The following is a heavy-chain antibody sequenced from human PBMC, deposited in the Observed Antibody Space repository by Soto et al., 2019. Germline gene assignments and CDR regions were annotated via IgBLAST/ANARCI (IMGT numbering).Heavy chain of an antibody. CDR2: IRNKANSYTT. CDR1: GFTFSDHY. J-gene: IGHJ6*04. V-gene: IGHV3-72*01. D-gene: IGHD2-2*01. Sequence: EVQLVESGGGLVQPGGSLRLSCAASGFTFSDHYMDWVRQAPGKGLEWVGRIRNKANSYTTEYAASVKGRFTISRDDSKNSLYLQMNSLKTEDKAGYYCARGGYCSSTSCHADYYGMDVWGKGTTVTVSS. CDR3: ARGGYCSSTSCHADYYGMDV.